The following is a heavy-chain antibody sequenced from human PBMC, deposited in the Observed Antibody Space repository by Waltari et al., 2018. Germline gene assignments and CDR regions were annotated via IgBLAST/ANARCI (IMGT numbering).Heavy chain of an antibody. Sequence: QVQLVQSGAEVKKPGASVKVSCKASGYTFTGYYMHWVRQAPGQGLEWMGRINPNSGGTNYAQKCQGRVTMTRDTSISTAYMELSRLRSDDTAVYYCARPLGQDGDSSFDYWGQGTLVTVSS. V-gene: IGHV1-2*06. CDR3: ARPLGQDGDSSFDY. CDR2: INPNSGGT. D-gene: IGHD4-17*01. CDR1: GYTFTGYY. J-gene: IGHJ4*02.